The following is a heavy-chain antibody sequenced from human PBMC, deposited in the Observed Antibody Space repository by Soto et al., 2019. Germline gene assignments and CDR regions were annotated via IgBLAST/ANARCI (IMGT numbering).Heavy chain of an antibody. CDR2: IYSGGST. D-gene: IGHD4-17*01. V-gene: IGHV3-66*01. J-gene: IGHJ4*02. CDR3: ARGGSYGGNSEGEIDY. CDR1: GFTVSSNY. Sequence: EVQLVESGGGLVQPGGSLRLSCAASGFTVSSNYMSWVRQAPGKGLEWVSVIYSGGSTYYADSVKGRFTISRDNSKNTLYLQMHSLRAEDTAVYYCARGGSYGGNSEGEIDYWGQGTLVTVSS.